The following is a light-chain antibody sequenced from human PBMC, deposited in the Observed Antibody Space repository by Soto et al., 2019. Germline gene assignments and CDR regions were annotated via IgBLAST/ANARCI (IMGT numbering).Light chain of an antibody. CDR1: QSVNNNY. CDR2: GSS. J-gene: IGKJ2*01. Sequence: EIVLTQSPGTLSLSPGERATLSCRASQSVNNNYFAWYQQKPGQAPRLLIFGSSDMATGIPDRFSGSASGTDFTLTISRLEPEDFAVYYCQQYGSSPPYTFGQGTKLEIK. V-gene: IGKV3-20*01. CDR3: QQYGSSPPYT.